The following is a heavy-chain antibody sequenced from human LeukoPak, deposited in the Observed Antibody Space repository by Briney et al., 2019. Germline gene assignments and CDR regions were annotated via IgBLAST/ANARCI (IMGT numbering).Heavy chain of an antibody. D-gene: IGHD2-2*01. CDR2: IYYSGST. CDR1: GGSISSYY. V-gene: IGHV4-59*01. J-gene: IGHJ3*02. CDR3: ARAGDIVVVPAATDAFDI. Sequence: SETLSLTCTVSGGSISSYYWSWIRQPPGKGLEWLGYIYYSGSTNYNPSLKSRVTISVDTSKNQFSLKLSSVTAADTAVYYCARAGDIVVVPAATDAFDIWGQGTMVTVSS.